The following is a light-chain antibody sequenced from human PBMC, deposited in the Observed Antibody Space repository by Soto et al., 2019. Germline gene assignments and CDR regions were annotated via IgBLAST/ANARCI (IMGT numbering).Light chain of an antibody. Sequence: EIVMTQSPGTPSVSPGERATLSCRASQSVSSNLAWYQQKPGQAPRLLIYGASTRATGIPARFSGSRSGTEFTLTISSLQSEDFAAYYCQQYNNWPRTFGQGTKVEIK. CDR2: GAS. J-gene: IGKJ1*01. CDR3: QQYNNWPRT. V-gene: IGKV3-15*01. CDR1: QSVSSN.